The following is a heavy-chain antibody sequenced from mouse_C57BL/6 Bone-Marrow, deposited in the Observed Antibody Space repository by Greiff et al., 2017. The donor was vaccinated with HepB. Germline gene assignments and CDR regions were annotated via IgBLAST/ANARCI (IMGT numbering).Heavy chain of an antibody. CDR1: GYSITSGYY. CDR2: ISYDGSN. V-gene: IGHV3-6*01. Sequence: EVQLQESGPGLVKPSQSLSLTCSVTGYSITSGYYWNWIRQFPGNKLEWMGFISYDGSNNYNPTLKNRISITRDTSKNQFFLKLNSVTTEDTATYYCARTLYLWGQGTTLTVSS. D-gene: IGHD5-1*01. J-gene: IGHJ2*01. CDR3: ARTLYL.